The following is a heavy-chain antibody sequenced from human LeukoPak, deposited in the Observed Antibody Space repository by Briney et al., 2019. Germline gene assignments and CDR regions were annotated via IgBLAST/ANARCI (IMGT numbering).Heavy chain of an antibody. J-gene: IGHJ4*02. Sequence: TLSLTCTVSGGSISSGSYYWSWIRQPAGKGLEWIGRIYTSGSTNYNPSLKSRVTISVDTSKNQFSLKLSSVTAADTAVYYCARGGSYRPFDYWGQGTLVTVSS. CDR2: IYTSGST. CDR1: GGSISSGSYY. D-gene: IGHD1-26*01. V-gene: IGHV4-61*02. CDR3: ARGGSYRPFDY.